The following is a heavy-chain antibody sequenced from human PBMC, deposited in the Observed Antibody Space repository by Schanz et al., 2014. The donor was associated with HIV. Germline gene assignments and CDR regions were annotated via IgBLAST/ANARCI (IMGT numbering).Heavy chain of an antibody. CDR2: IYYSGIT. J-gene: IGHJ6*02. D-gene: IGHD6-13*01. CDR3: ARDQSIAAAGTWYYGMDV. V-gene: IGHV4-31*02. Sequence: DLEWIGYIYYSGITYYTPSLKSRVTISVDTSKNQFSLKLSSVTAADTAVYYCARDQSIAAAGTWYYGMDVWGQGTTVTVSS.